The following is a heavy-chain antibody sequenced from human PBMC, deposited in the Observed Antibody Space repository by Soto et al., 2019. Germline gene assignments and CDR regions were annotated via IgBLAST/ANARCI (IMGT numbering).Heavy chain of an antibody. D-gene: IGHD3-22*01. Sequence: ASVKVSCKASGYTFTGYCMHWVRQAPGQGLEWVGRINPNSGGTNYAQKFQGWVTMTGDTSVSTAYMELSRLRSDDTAVYYCARDEVSYDSSGYSGYYGMDVWGQGTTGTVSS. CDR2: INPNSGGT. J-gene: IGHJ6*02. CDR1: GYTFTGYC. V-gene: IGHV1-2*04. CDR3: ARDEVSYDSSGYSGYYGMDV.